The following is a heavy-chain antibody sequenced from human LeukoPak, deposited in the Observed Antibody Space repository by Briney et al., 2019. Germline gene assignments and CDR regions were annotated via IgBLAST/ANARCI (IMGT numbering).Heavy chain of an antibody. CDR1: GYTFTSYY. V-gene: IGHV1-46*01. CDR3: AREGYIVATILDP. Sequence: ASAKVSCKASGYTFTSYYMHRVRQAPGQGLEWMGIINPSGGDTSYAQKFQGRVTMTRDMSTSTVYMELSSLTSEDTAVYYCAREGYIVATILDPWGQGTLVTVSS. J-gene: IGHJ5*02. D-gene: IGHD5-12*01. CDR2: INPSGGDT.